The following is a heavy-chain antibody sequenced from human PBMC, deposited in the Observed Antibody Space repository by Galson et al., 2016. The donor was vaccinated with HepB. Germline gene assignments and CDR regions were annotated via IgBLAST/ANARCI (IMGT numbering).Heavy chain of an antibody. D-gene: IGHD1-1*01. CDR1: GFIFRSYA. Sequence: SLRLSCAASGFIFRSYAISWVRQAPGKGLDWVSAITGSGGSIYYVDSVKGRFTISRDNYKNTLYLQMNSLRAEDTAVYYCAKLSGYWNDDAFDIWGQGTMVTVSS. CDR3: AKLSGYWNDDAFDI. J-gene: IGHJ3*02. V-gene: IGHV3-23*01. CDR2: ITGSGGSI.